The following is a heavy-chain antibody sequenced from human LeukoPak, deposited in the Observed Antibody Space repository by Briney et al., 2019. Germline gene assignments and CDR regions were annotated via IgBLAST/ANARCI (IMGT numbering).Heavy chain of an antibody. V-gene: IGHV3-23*01. CDR1: GFTLSNYP. Sequence: PGGSLRPSCAASGFTLSNYPMSWVRQAPGKGLEWVSGISGSGGSTDYADSVKGRFTISRDNSKNTVFLQMNSLRAEDTAVYYCAKDRWGGYCSSTRCDAFDIWGQGTMVTVSS. D-gene: IGHD2-2*01. CDR3: AKDRWGGYCSSTRCDAFDI. CDR2: ISGSGGST. J-gene: IGHJ3*02.